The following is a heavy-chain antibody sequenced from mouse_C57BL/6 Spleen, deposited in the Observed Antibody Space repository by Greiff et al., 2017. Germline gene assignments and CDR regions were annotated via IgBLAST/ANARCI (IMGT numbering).Heavy chain of an antibody. D-gene: IGHD1-1*01. Sequence: EVQGVESGGGLVKPGGSLKLSCAASGFTFSDYGMHWVRQAPEKGLEWVAYISSGSSTIYYADTVKGRFTISRDNAKNTLFLQMTSLRSEDTAMYYCATPYYGSSHGGYWYFDVWGTGTTVTVSS. CDR1: GFTFSDYG. CDR2: ISSGSSTI. V-gene: IGHV5-17*01. J-gene: IGHJ1*03. CDR3: ATPYYGSSHGGYWYFDV.